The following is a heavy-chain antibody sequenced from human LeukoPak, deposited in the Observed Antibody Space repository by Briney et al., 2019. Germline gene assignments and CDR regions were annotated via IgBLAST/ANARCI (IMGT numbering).Heavy chain of an antibody. CDR2: IDHSGST. D-gene: IGHD3-22*01. J-gene: IGHJ4*02. CDR3: APRAQSGYYDSSGYPTYRYYFDY. CDR1: GGSFSGYY. Sequence: AETLSLTCAVYGGSFSGYYWSWIRQPPGKGLEWIGEIDHSGSTNYNPSLKSRVTISVDTSKNQFSLKLSSVNAADTAVYYCAPRAQSGYYDSSGYPTYRYYFDYWGQGTLVTVSS. V-gene: IGHV4-34*01.